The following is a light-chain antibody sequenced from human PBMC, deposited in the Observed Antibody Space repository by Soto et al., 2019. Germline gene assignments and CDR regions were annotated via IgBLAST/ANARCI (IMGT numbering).Light chain of an antibody. V-gene: IGKV1-9*01. CDR2: TAS. CDR3: QHVYDYPLT. Sequence: IQLTQSPSFLSASLGDRVTITCRASQGINSYVAWHQQKPGKAPKLLIYTASTLQSGVPSRFSGSGSGTEFTLTLRGLQPEDSATYYCQHVYDYPLTFGGGTKVEI. CDR1: QGINSY. J-gene: IGKJ4*01.